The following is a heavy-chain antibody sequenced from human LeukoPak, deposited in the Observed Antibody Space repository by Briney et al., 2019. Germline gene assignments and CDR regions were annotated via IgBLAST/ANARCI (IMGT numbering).Heavy chain of an antibody. Sequence: GASVKVSCMASGYTFTGYYMHWVRQAPGQGLEWMGWISAYNGNTNYAQKLQGRVTMTTDTSTSTAYMELSSLRSEDTAVYYCARSGGRNYDFWSGYPYYYMDVWGKGTTVTVSS. CDR1: GYTFTGYY. J-gene: IGHJ6*03. V-gene: IGHV1-18*04. CDR3: ARSGGRNYDFWSGYPYYYMDV. D-gene: IGHD3-3*01. CDR2: ISAYNGNT.